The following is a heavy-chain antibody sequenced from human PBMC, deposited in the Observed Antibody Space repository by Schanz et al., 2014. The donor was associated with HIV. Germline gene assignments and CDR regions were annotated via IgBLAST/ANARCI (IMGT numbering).Heavy chain of an antibody. CDR3: AKDIGRDVGYGLDV. D-gene: IGHD1-26*01. J-gene: IGHJ6*02. CDR1: GFMFDDCA. Sequence: EVKLVGSGGGLVQPGKSLKLSCVASGFMFDDCAMHWVRQIPGKGLEWVSGISWNSGSIGYADSVKGRFTISRDNAKNSLHLQMNSLRAEDTALYYCAKDIGRDVGYGLDVWGQGTTVTVSS. V-gene: IGHV3-9*01. CDR2: ISWNSGSI.